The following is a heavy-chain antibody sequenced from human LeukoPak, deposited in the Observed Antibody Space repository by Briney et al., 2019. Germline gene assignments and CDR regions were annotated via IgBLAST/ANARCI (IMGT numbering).Heavy chain of an antibody. V-gene: IGHV5-51*01. CDR2: IYPGDSDT. Sequence: GESLKISCKGSGYSFTSYWIGWVRQMPGKGLEWVGIIYPGDSDTRYSPSFQGQVTISADKSISTAYLQWSSLKASDTAMYYCAIRLGYCSGGSCYDPDAFDIWGQGTMVTVSS. D-gene: IGHD2-15*01. J-gene: IGHJ3*02. CDR1: GYSFTSYW. CDR3: AIRLGYCSGGSCYDPDAFDI.